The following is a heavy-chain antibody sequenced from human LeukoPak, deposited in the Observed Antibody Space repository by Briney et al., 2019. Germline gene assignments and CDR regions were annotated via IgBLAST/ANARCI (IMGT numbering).Heavy chain of an antibody. CDR2: INWNGGST. Sequence: GGSLRLSCAASGFTFDDYGMSWVRQAPGKGLEWVSGINWNGGSTGYADSVRGRFTISRDNAKNSLYLHMNSLTVEDTAVYYCSRDPRHSDYWGQGTLVTVSS. V-gene: IGHV3-20*04. J-gene: IGHJ4*02. CDR1: GFTFDDYG. CDR3: SRDPRHSDY.